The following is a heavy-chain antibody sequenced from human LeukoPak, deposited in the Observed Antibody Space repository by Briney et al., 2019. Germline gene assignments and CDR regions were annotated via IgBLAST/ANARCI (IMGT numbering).Heavy chain of an antibody. Sequence: RPGGSLRLSCAASGFTFSSYSMNWVRQAPGKGREGVSSISSSSSYIYYADSVKGRFTISRDNAKDSLYLQMNSLRAEETAVYYCARGGIAAREGDYYYMAVWGKGTTVTVSS. CDR2: ISSSSSYI. V-gene: IGHV3-21*04. J-gene: IGHJ6*03. CDR1: GFTFSSYS. CDR3: ARGGIAAREGDYYYMAV. D-gene: IGHD6-6*01.